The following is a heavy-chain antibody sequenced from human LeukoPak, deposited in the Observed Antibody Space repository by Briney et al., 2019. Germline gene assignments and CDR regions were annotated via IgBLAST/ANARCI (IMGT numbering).Heavy chain of an antibody. V-gene: IGHV1-2*06. Sequence: GASVKVSCKASGYTFTGYYMHWVRQAPGQGLEWMGRINPNSGGTNYAQKFQGRVTMTRDTSISTAYMELSRLRSDDTAVYYCARGSLFGVVIIFDYWGQGTLVTVSS. CDR1: GYTFTGYY. CDR3: ARGSLFGVVIIFDY. J-gene: IGHJ4*02. D-gene: IGHD3-3*01. CDR2: INPNSGGT.